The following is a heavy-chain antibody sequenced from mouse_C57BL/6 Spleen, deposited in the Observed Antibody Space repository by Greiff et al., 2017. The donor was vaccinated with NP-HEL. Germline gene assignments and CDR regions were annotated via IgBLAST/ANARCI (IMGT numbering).Heavy chain of an antibody. J-gene: IGHJ4*01. D-gene: IGHD2-4*01. CDR3: ARSDYDGTYYAMDY. CDR1: GYTFTSYW. V-gene: IGHV1-64*01. Sequence: VQLQQSGAELVKPGASVKLSCKASGYTFTSYWMHWVKQRPGQGLEWIGMIHPNSGSTNYNEKFKSKATLTVDKSSSTAYMQLSSLTSEDSAVYYCARSDYDGTYYAMDYWGQGTSVTVSS. CDR2: IHPNSGST.